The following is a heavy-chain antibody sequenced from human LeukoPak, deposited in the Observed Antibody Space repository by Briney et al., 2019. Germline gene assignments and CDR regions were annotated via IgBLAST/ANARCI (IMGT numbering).Heavy chain of an antibody. CDR3: ARGQISVTTCYFDY. J-gene: IGHJ4*02. D-gene: IGHD4-17*01. Sequence: SETLSLTCAVYGGSFSGYYWSWIRQPPGKGLEWIGEINHSGSTNYNPSLKSRVTISVDTSKNQFSLKLSSVTAADTAVYYCARGQISVTTCYFDYWGQGTLVTVSS. CDR1: GGSFSGYY. V-gene: IGHV4-34*01. CDR2: INHSGST.